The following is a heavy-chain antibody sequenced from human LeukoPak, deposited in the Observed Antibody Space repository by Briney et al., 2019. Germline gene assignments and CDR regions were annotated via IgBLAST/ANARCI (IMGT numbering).Heavy chain of an antibody. CDR3: TRDGQYYGMDV. CDR2: IRSSSSSI. J-gene: IGHJ6*02. V-gene: IGHV3-21*01. Sequence: GGSLRLSCAASGSIFNSYTMNWVRQPPGTGLEWVSAIRSSSSSIYYADSVKGRFTISRDNAQNSVFLQMNSLRAEDTAVYYCTRDGQYYGMDVWGQGTTVTVSS. CDR1: GSIFNSYT.